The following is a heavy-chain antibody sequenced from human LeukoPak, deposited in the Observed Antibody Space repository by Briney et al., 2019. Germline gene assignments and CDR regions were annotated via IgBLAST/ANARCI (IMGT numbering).Heavy chain of an antibody. D-gene: IGHD3-10*01. Sequence: PGGSLRLSCAASGFTVSSNYMSWVRQPPGKGLEWVSVIYSGGSTYYADSVKGRFTISRDNSKNTLYLQMNSLRAEDTAVYYCARAGTWVRGVFDYWGQGTLVTVSS. V-gene: IGHV3-66*02. CDR3: ARAGTWVRGVFDY. CDR1: GFTVSSNY. J-gene: IGHJ4*02. CDR2: IYSGGST.